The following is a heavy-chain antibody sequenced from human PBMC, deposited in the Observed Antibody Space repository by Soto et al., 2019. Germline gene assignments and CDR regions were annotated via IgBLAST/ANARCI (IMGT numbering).Heavy chain of an antibody. CDR1: GGSISSGGYY. Sequence: PSETLCLTCTVSGGSISSGGYYWSWIRQHPGKGLEWIGYIYYSGSTYYNPSLKSRVTISVDTSKNQFSLKLSSVTAADTAVYYCARDSGGGSSSEFDAFDIWGQGTMVTVSS. D-gene: IGHD6-6*01. CDR2: IYYSGST. CDR3: ARDSGGGSSSEFDAFDI. J-gene: IGHJ3*02. V-gene: IGHV4-31*03.